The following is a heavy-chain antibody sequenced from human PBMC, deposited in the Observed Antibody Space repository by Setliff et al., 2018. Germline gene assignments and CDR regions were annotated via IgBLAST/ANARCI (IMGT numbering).Heavy chain of an antibody. V-gene: IGHV1-18*04. J-gene: IGHJ6*02. CDR1: GYTFKSYG. Sequence: ASVKVSCKASGYTFKSYGINWMRQAPGQGFEWMGWISAYNDNTKSAQKFQGRITMTTDTSTNTVFMELRSLRSDDTAMFYCARVVYYASGSSLSYGMDVWGQGTAVTVSS. CDR3: ARVVYYASGSSLSYGMDV. CDR2: ISAYNDNT. D-gene: IGHD3-10*01.